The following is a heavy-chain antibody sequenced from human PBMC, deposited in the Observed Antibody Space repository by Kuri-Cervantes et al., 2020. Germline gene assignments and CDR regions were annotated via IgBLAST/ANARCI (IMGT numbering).Heavy chain of an antibody. Sequence: GGSLRLSCAASGFTVSSNYMSWVRQAPGKGLEWVSVIYSGGSTYYADSVKGRFTISRDNSKNTLYLHMNSLRAADTAVYYCAKGGHCSNNDCYAPNFDYWGQGILVTVSS. V-gene: IGHV3-53*01. J-gene: IGHJ4*02. CDR1: GFTVSSNY. CDR3: AKGGHCSNNDCYAPNFDY. D-gene: IGHD2-2*01. CDR2: IYSGGST.